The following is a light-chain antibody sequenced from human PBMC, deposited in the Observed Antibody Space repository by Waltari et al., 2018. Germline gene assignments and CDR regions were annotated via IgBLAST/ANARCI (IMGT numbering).Light chain of an antibody. J-gene: IGKJ4*01. V-gene: IGKV3-11*01. CDR2: DAS. Sequence: EIVLTQSPATLSLSPGEGPTLSCRASESVRSYLAWYQQKPGQAPRLLIYDASKKASGIPARFSGSGSGTDFSLSISSLEPEDFAVYYCQQRHNWPLTFGGGTKVEIK. CDR1: ESVRSY. CDR3: QQRHNWPLT.